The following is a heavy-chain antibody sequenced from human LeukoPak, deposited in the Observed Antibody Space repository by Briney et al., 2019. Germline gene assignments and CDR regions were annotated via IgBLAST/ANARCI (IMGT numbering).Heavy chain of an antibody. V-gene: IGHV3-72*01. D-gene: IGHD3-10*01. CDR1: GLTFSEQY. J-gene: IGHJ6*03. CDR2: IRNKANSYTT. Sequence: GGSLRLSCAASGLTFSEQYMDWVRQAPGKGLEWVGRIRNKANSYTTEYAASVKGRFTISRDDSKNSLYLQMNSLKTDDTAVYYCAAEGKRITLVRGVLTPRGYYYMDVWGKGTTVTVSS. CDR3: AAEGKRITLVRGVLTPRGYYYMDV.